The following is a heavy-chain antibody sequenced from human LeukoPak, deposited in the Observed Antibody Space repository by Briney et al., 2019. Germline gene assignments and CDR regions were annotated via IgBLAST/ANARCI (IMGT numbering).Heavy chain of an antibody. D-gene: IGHD4-17*01. CDR3: ARGGSPLGYGDHGPYYYYGMDV. CDR2: IIPIFGTA. V-gene: IGHV1-69*01. Sequence: SVKVSCKASGGTFSSYAISWVRQAPGQGLEWMGGIIPIFGTAIYAQKFQGRVTITADESTSTAYMELSSLRSEDTAVYYCARGGSPLGYGDHGPYYYYGMDVWGQGTTVTVSS. CDR1: GGTFSSYA. J-gene: IGHJ6*02.